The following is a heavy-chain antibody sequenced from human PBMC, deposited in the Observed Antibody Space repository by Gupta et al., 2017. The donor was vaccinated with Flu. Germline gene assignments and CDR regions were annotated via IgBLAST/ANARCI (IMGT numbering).Heavy chain of an antibody. CDR1: GFTFSDCY. CDR2: ISSSGTK. CDR3: ARGCSYGYGDF. D-gene: IGHD5-18*01. J-gene: IGHJ4*02. Sequence: QVQLVESGGGLVEPGGSLRPSCAASGFTFSDCYLSWIRQPPGKGLEWVSYISSSGTKYNADSVKGRFTISRDNARNALYLQMNSLRADDTAVYYWARGCSYGYGDFWDQGTLVTVS. V-gene: IGHV3-11*01.